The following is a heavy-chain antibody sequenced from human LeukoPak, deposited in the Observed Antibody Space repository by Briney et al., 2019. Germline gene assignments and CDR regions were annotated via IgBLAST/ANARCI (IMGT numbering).Heavy chain of an antibody. Sequence: SETLSLTCTVYGGSISSDCWSWIRQPPGKGLEWIGYIYNSGSTNYNPSFKSRVTMSVDTSKKQFSLKLSSVTAADTAVYYCARIYSGNYFDYWGQGTLVTVSS. J-gene: IGHJ4*02. CDR1: GGSISSDC. CDR2: IYNSGST. V-gene: IGHV4-59*01. D-gene: IGHD1-26*01. CDR3: ARIYSGNYFDY.